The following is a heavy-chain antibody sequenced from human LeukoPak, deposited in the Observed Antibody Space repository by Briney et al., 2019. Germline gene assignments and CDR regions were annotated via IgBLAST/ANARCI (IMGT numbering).Heavy chain of an antibody. Sequence: GGSLRLSCAVSGFSFSSYAMSWVRQAPGKGLEWVSAISGSGGSTYYADSVKGRFTISRDNSKNTLYLQMNSLRAEDTAVYYCARAVGYSGGLDHWGQGTLVTVSS. CDR2: ISGSGGST. D-gene: IGHD6-19*01. V-gene: IGHV3-23*01. J-gene: IGHJ4*02. CDR3: ARAVGYSGGLDH. CDR1: GFSFSSYA.